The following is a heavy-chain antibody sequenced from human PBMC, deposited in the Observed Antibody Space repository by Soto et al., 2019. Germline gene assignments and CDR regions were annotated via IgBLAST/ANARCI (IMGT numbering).Heavy chain of an antibody. CDR1: GFTFSSYW. CDR2: INSDGSST. Sequence: PGGSLRLSCAASGFTFSSYWMHWVRQAPGKGLVWVSRINSDGSSTSYAGSVKGRFTISRDNAKNTLYLQMNSLRAEDTAVYYCVRTSLVVAAATREDYWGQGTLVIVSS. V-gene: IGHV3-74*01. CDR3: VRTSLVVAAATREDY. D-gene: IGHD2-15*01. J-gene: IGHJ4*02.